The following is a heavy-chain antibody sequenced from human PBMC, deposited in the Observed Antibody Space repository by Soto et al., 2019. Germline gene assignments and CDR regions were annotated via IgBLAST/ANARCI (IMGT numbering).Heavy chain of an antibody. V-gene: IGHV3-48*02. CDR2: ISSSSSTI. D-gene: IGHD6-6*01. J-gene: IGHJ6*02. CDR3: ARPEYSSSSYGMDV. Sequence: GRSLRLSCAASGFTFSSYSMSWVRQAPGKGLEWVSYISSSSSTIYYADSVKGRFTISRDNAKNSLYLQMNSLRDEDTAVYYCARPEYSSSSYGMDVWGQGTTVTVSS. CDR1: GFTFSSYS.